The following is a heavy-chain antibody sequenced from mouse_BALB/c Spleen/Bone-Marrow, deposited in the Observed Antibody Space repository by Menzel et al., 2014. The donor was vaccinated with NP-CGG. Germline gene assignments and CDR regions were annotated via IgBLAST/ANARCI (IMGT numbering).Heavy chain of an antibody. D-gene: IGHD1-1*01. CDR2: TDPANGNT. Sequence: EVKLMESGAELVKPGASVKLSCTASGFNIKDTYMHWVKQRPEQGLEWIGRTDPANGNTKYDPKFQGKATITADTSSNTAYLQLSSLTSEDTAVYYCARYYYGSSYAMDYWGQGTSVTVSS. CDR1: GFNIKDTY. CDR3: ARYYYGSSYAMDY. J-gene: IGHJ4*01. V-gene: IGHV14-3*02.